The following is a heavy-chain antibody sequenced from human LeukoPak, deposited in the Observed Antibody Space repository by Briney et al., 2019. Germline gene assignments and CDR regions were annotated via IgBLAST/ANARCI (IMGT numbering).Heavy chain of an antibody. Sequence: SQTLSLTCAISGDSVSSNSAAWNWIRQSPSRALEWLGGTYYRSKWYNDYAVSVKSRITINPDTSKNQFSLQLNSVTPEDTALYYCARGYTYYDFWSGYRPDAFDIWGQGTMVTVSS. CDR2: TYYRSKWYN. CDR1: GDSVSSNSAA. V-gene: IGHV6-1*01. CDR3: ARGYTYYDFWSGYRPDAFDI. D-gene: IGHD3-3*01. J-gene: IGHJ3*02.